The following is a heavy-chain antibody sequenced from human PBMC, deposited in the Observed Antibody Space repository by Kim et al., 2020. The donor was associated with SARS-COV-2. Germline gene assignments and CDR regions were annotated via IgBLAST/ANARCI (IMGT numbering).Heavy chain of an antibody. Sequence: GSGSYYVDSVKGRFTISRDNAKNSLYLQMNRLRVEDTAVYYCARSVFGDNYWGQGTLVSVSS. V-gene: IGHV3-7*01. D-gene: IGHD3-10*02. J-gene: IGHJ4*02. CDR3: ARSVFGDNY. CDR2: GSGS.